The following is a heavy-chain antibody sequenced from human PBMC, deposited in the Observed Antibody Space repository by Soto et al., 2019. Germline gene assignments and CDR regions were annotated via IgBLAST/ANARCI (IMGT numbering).Heavy chain of an antibody. CDR3: ARDSSRIAVAGTPFYYYGMDV. J-gene: IGHJ6*02. CDR2: IYYSGST. D-gene: IGHD6-19*01. CDR1: GGSISSYY. Sequence: SETLSLTCTVSGGSISSYYCSWIRQPPGKGLEWIGYIYYSGSTNYNPSLKSRVTISVDTSKNQFSLKLSSVTAADTAVYYCARDSSRIAVAGTPFYYYGMDVWGQGTTVTVSS. V-gene: IGHV4-59*01.